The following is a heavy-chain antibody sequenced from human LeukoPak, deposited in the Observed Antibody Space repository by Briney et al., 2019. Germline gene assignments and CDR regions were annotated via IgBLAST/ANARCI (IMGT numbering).Heavy chain of an antibody. V-gene: IGHV4-34*01. CDR3: ARTEWGWFDP. CDR1: GGSFSGYH. D-gene: IGHD3-16*01. J-gene: IGHJ5*02. Sequence: SETLSLTCAVYGGSFSGYHWTWIRQSPGKGLEWIGDINPSGSTYYNPSPKSRLTISVDTSKNQFSLKLRSVTAADTAVYYCARTEWGWFDPWGQGTLVTVSS. CDR2: INPSGST.